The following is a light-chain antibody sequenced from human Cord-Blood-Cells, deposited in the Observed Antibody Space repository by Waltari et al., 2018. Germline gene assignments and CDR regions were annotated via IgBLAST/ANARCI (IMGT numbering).Light chain of an antibody. V-gene: IGKV1-33*01. CDR1: QDISNY. Sequence: DIHMTQSPSSLSASVGGRVTITCQASQDISNYLNWYQQKQRKEPKLLIYDASNLETGVPSRFSGSGSGTDFTFPISSLQPEDIATYYYQQYDNLPLTFGGGTKVEIK. CDR3: QQYDNLPLT. J-gene: IGKJ4*01. CDR2: DAS.